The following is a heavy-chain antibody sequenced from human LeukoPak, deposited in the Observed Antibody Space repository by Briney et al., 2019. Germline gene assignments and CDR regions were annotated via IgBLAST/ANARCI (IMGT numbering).Heavy chain of an antibody. CDR2: INPNSGGT. CDR3: ARASSSITMVRGVPLDY. Sequence: ASVKVSCKASGYTFTGYYMHWVRQAPGQGLEWMGWINPNSGGTNYAQKFQGRVTMTRDTSISTAYMELSRLRSDDTAVYYCARASSSITMVRGVPLDYWGQGTLVTVSS. CDR1: GYTFTGYY. J-gene: IGHJ4*02. D-gene: IGHD3-10*01. V-gene: IGHV1-2*02.